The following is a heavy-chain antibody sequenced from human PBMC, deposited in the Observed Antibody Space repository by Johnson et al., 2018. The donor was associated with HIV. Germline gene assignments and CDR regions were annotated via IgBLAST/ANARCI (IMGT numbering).Heavy chain of an antibody. CDR1: GFSVSSNY. V-gene: IGHV3-53*01. J-gene: IGHJ3*02. CDR2: IYSDGSI. D-gene: IGHD3-22*01. CDR3: ASLGVITYDAFDI. Sequence: VQLVESGGGLIQPVGSLRLSCAASGFSVSSNYMSWVRQAPGKGLEWVSVIYSDGSIYYADSVKGRFTISRDNSKNTLYLQMNSLRAEDTAVYYCASLGVITYDAFDIWGQGTMVTVSS.